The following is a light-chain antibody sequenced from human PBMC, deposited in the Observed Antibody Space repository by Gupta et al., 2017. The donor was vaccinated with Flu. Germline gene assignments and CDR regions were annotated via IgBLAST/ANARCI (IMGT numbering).Light chain of an antibody. CDR2: GVS. J-gene: IGKJ4*01. Sequence: ELVLTQSPATLSLSPGERATLSCRTSQIVGTNSVAWYQQKPGHAPRLLIYGVSSRATDIPDRFSGSGSGTDFTLTISRLEREDFAVYYCQQYDNSPLTFGGGTKVEI. CDR1: QIVGTNS. V-gene: IGKV3-20*01. CDR3: QQYDNSPLT.